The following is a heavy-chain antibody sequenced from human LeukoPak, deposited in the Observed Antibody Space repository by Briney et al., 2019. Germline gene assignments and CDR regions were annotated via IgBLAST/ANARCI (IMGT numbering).Heavy chain of an antibody. V-gene: IGHV4-38-2*01. Sequence: PSETLSLTCAVSGYSISRGYYWGWVRQSPGKRPQWLGSVHESGSSHHNPSLRSRVTIELDTSENEFSLTLTSVTAADSGTYYCVRGEVGHFDSWGQGNLVIVSS. CDR1: GYSISRGYY. J-gene: IGHJ4*02. CDR3: VRGEVGHFDS. D-gene: IGHD1-26*01. CDR2: VHESGSS.